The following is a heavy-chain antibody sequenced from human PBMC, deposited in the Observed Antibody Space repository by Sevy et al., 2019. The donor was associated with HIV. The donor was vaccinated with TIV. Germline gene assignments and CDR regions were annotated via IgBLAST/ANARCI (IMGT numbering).Heavy chain of an antibody. J-gene: IGHJ6*02. CDR3: AKVGYCSSTSCYTIYYGMDV. Sequence: GSLRLSCAASGFIFSSYAMSWVRQAPGKGLEWVSGISGSGGSTYDADSVKGRFTISRDNSKNTLYLQMNSLRAEDTAVYYCAKVGYCSSTSCYTIYYGMDVWGQGTTVTVSS. V-gene: IGHV3-23*01. CDR1: GFIFSSYA. CDR2: ISGSGGST. D-gene: IGHD2-2*02.